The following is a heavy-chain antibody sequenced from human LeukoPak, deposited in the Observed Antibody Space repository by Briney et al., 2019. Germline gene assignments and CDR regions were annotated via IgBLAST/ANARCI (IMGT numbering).Heavy chain of an antibody. CDR1: GFTFDDYG. V-gene: IGHV3-20*04. Sequence: PGGSLRLSCAASGFTFDDYGMSWVRQAPGKGLEWVSGINSDGSSTSYADSVKGRFTISRDNAKNTLYLQMNSLRAEDTAVYYCAKKTDFWSGYFASWGQGTLVTVSS. CDR2: INSDGSST. D-gene: IGHD3-3*01. J-gene: IGHJ5*02. CDR3: AKKTDFWSGYFAS.